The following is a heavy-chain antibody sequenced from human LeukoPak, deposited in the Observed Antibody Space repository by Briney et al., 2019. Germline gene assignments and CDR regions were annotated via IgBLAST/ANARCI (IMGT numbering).Heavy chain of an antibody. Sequence: AGGSLRLSCAVSGFTFSSYWMSWVRQAPGKGLEWLANINEDGSGRFYVDSVKGRLTISRDNAKNSLFLQMNSLRAEDTAVYYCARAAGGTSRDYCGQGTLVTVSS. CDR3: ARAAGGTSRDY. D-gene: IGHD1-26*01. V-gene: IGHV3-7*01. CDR1: GFTFSSYW. CDR2: INEDGSGR. J-gene: IGHJ4*02.